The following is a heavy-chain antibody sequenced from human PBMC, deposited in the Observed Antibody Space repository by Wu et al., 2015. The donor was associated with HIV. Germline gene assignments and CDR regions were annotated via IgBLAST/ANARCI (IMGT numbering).Heavy chain of an antibody. CDR3: ARGGHCTQGVCYHLEY. V-gene: IGHV1-18*01. CDR2: VSAWDGRT. CDR1: VYLFTHYG. D-gene: IGHD2-8*01. J-gene: IGHJ4*02. Sequence: QVQLVQSGDEVKKPGASVKVSCKASVYLFTHYGVTWVRLAPGQRLEWVGWVSAWDGRTNYAQNLQGRVTMTTDSSTNTAYMELKSLTSDDTAVYFCARGGHCTQGVCYHLEYWGQGTLVTVSS.